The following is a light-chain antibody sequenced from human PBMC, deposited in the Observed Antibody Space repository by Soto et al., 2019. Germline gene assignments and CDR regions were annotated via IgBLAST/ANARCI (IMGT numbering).Light chain of an antibody. CDR3: QHYKNYPST. Sequence: DIPMTQSPSTLSASGGDRVTITCRASQNIGSWLAWYQQKPGEAPKLLISKASTLESGVPSRFSVRAYGTEFTLTISSLQPDDFGTYFCQHYKNYPSTFGQGTKLEIK. CDR2: KAS. CDR1: QNIGSW. V-gene: IGKV1-5*03. J-gene: IGKJ2*01.